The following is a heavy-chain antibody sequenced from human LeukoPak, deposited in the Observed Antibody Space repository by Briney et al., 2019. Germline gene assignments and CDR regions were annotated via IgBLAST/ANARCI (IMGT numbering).Heavy chain of an antibody. Sequence: PGGSLRLSCAASGFTFSSYGMHWVRQAPGKGLEWVAVIWYDGSNRYYADSVKGRFTISRDNSKNTLYLQMNSLRAEDTAVYYCARDGAMVRGVMDNWGQGTLVTVSS. J-gene: IGHJ4*02. V-gene: IGHV3-33*01. CDR1: GFTFSSYG. D-gene: IGHD3-10*01. CDR3: ARDGAMVRGVMDN. CDR2: IWYDGSNR.